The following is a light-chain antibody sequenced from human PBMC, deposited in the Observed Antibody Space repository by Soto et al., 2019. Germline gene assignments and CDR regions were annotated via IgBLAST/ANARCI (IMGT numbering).Light chain of an antibody. CDR1: SSDVGGYNY. J-gene: IGLJ7*01. V-gene: IGLV2-11*01. CDR2: DVS. CDR3: CSYAGSSSFYV. Sequence: QSALTQPRSVSGSPGQSVTISCTGTSSDVGGYNYVSWYQHHPGKAPKLMIYDVSKRPSGVPDRFSGSKSGNTASLTISGLQAEDEADYYCCSYAGSSSFYVFGVGTQLTVL.